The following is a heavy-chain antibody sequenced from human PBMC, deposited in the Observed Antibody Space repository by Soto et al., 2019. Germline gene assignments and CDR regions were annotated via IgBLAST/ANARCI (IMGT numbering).Heavy chain of an antibody. D-gene: IGHD6-13*01. CDR2: IKSKTDGGTT. CDR1: GFTFDAAW. Sequence: PGGSLRLSCAASGFTFDAAWMSWVRQAPGKGLEWVGRIKSKTDGGTTDFAAPVKGRFTISRDDSKNTVYLQMNSLKIEDTAVYYCTTGLAAAGTNYWGQGTLVTLS. V-gene: IGHV3-15*01. J-gene: IGHJ4*02. CDR3: TTGLAAAGTNY.